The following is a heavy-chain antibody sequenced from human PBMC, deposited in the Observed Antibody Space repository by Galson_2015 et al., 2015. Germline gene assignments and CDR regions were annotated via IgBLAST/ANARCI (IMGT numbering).Heavy chain of an antibody. D-gene: IGHD5-18*01. CDR1: GYTFTSYG. J-gene: IGHJ6*03. CDR2: IYPGDSDT. V-gene: IGHV5-51*01. CDR3: AIFPDTAMVSLSANYMDV. Sequence: QSGAEVKKPGASVTVSCTASGYTFTSYGISWVRQMPGKGLEWMGIIYPGDSDTRYSPSFQGQVTISADKSISTAYLQWSSLKASDTAMYYCAIFPDTAMVSLSANYMDVWGKGTTVTVSS.